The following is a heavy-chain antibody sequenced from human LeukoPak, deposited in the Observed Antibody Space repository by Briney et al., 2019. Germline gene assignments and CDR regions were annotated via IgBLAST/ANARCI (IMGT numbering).Heavy chain of an antibody. CDR2: ISWDGGST. V-gene: IGHV3-43D*04. Sequence: GGSLRLSCAASGFTFDDYAMHWVRQAPGKGLEWVSLISWDGGSTYYADSVKGRFTISRDNSKNSLYLQMNSLRAEDTALYYCAKDTAAAGTDLHLDYWGQGTLVTVSS. D-gene: IGHD6-13*01. J-gene: IGHJ4*02. CDR1: GFTFDDYA. CDR3: AKDTAAAGTDLHLDY.